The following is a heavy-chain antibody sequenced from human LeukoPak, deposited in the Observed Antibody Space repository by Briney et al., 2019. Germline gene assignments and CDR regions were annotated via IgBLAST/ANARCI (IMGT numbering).Heavy chain of an antibody. CDR2: IYSGGST. J-gene: IGHJ3*02. CDR1: GFTVSTNY. D-gene: IGHD5-24*01. CDR3: ASKVEMAPSGAWAFDI. V-gene: IGHV3-66*01. Sequence: GGSLRLSCAASGFTVSTNYMSWVRQAPGKGLEWVSVIYSGGSTYYADSVRGRFTISRDNAKKSLYLQMNSLRAEDTAVYYCASKVEMAPSGAWAFDIWGRGTMVTVSS.